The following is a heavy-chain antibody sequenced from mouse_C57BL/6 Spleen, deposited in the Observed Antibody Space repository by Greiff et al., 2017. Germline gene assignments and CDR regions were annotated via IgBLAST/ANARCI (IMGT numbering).Heavy chain of an antibody. J-gene: IGHJ4*01. CDR2: INPNNGGT. CDR1: GYTFTDYN. Sequence: EVQLQQSGPELVKPGASVKIPCKASGYTFTDYNMDWVKQSHGKSLEWIGDINPNNGGTIYNQKFKGKATLTVDKSSSTAYMELRSLTSEDTAVYYCARLEMRGNYAYAMDYWGQGTSVTVSS. D-gene: IGHD2-1*01. CDR3: ARLEMRGNYAYAMDY. V-gene: IGHV1-18*01.